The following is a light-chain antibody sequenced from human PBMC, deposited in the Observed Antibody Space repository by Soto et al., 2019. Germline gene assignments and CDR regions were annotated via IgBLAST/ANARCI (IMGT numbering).Light chain of an antibody. CDR2: KAS. Sequence: DIQMTQSPSTLSASVGDRVTITCRASQSISSWLAWYQQKPGKAPKVLIYKASSLEIGVPSRFSGSGSGTEFTLTISSLQPYDFATYYCQQYNSYSRTFGQGTKVEIK. CDR1: QSISSW. CDR3: QQYNSYSRT. V-gene: IGKV1-5*03. J-gene: IGKJ1*01.